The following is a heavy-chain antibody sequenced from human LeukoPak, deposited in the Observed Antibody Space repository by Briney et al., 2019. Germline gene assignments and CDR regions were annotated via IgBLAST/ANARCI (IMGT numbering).Heavy chain of an antibody. V-gene: IGHV3-48*01. CDR3: ARGLYYMDV. J-gene: IGHJ6*03. CDR2: ISGSSNVI. Sequence: GGSLRLSCAASGFTFSSYSMNWVRQAPGKGLEWLSYISGSSNVIYYADSVKGRFTLSRDNAKDSLYLQMNSLKAEDTAVYYCARGLYYMDVWGKGTTVTVSS. CDR1: GFTFSSYS.